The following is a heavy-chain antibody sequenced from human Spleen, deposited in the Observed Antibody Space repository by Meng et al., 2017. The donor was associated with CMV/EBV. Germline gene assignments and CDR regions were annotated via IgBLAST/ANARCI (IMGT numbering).Heavy chain of an antibody. D-gene: IGHD3-10*01. CDR2: IIPLLGRT. Sequence: GATISREAITWVREATGQGLEWMGGIIPLLGRTNYAQKFQGRVTITADRSTNTAYMEWSSLRSEDTAMYYCARETRQGAGSYFWFGPWGQGTLVTVSS. CDR3: ARETRQGAGSYFWFGP. J-gene: IGHJ5*02. CDR1: GATISREA. V-gene: IGHV1-69*10.